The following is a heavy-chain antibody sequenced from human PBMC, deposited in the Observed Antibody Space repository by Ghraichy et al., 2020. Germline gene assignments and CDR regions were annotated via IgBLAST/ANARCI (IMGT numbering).Heavy chain of an antibody. CDR3: AREGGRVGAIPKAYYYYGMDV. J-gene: IGHJ6*02. CDR2: IYYSGST. D-gene: IGHD1-26*01. Sequence: SETLSLTCTVSGGCISSSSYYWGWIRQPPGKGLEWIGSIYYSGSTYYNPSLKSRVTISVDTSKNQFSLKLSSVTAADTAVYYCAREGGRVGAIPKAYYYYGMDVWGQGTTVTVSS. V-gene: IGHV4-39*07. CDR1: GGCISSSSYY.